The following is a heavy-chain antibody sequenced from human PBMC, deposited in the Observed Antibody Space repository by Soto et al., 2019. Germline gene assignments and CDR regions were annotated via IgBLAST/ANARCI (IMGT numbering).Heavy chain of an antibody. CDR3: ARETGENWTYEAH. CDR1: GAYISGFS. D-gene: IGHD1-7*01. Sequence: QVQQQESGPGLVKPSDTLSLTCRVSGAYISGFSWSWIRQPAGKGLEWIGRITINGNTQKNPTFKIRVTMTLDTSRNPFSLNLQSATAADTALDYCARETGENWTYEAHWGPGTLFTVSS. CDR2: ITINGNT. J-gene: IGHJ1*01. V-gene: IGHV4-4*07.